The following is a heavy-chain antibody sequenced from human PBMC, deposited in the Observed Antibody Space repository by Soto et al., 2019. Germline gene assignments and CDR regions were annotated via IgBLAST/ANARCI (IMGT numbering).Heavy chain of an antibody. J-gene: IGHJ4*02. CDR2: ISGSGGST. CDR3: ASPPLDRHTVIYYFDY. D-gene: IGHD4-4*01. Sequence: EVQLLESGGGLVQPGGSLRLSCAASGFTFSSYAMSWVRQAPGKGLEWVSAISGSGGSTYYADSVKGRFTISRDNYKNPLYLQMNSLRAEDTAVYYCASPPLDRHTVIYYFDYWGQGTLVTVSS. CDR1: GFTFSSYA. V-gene: IGHV3-23*01.